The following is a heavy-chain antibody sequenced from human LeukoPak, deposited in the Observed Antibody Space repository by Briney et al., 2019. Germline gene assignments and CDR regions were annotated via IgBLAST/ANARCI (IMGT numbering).Heavy chain of an antibody. J-gene: IGHJ4*02. CDR1: GFTFSDYY. Sequence: GGSLRLSCAASGFTFSDYYMSWIRQAPGKGLEWVSYISSSGTTIYYADSVKGRFTISRDSSKNTLYLQMGSLRHEDMAIYYCTSVGNSGSFDYWGQGTLVTVSS. D-gene: IGHD3-10*01. V-gene: IGHV3-11*04. CDR3: TSVGNSGSFDY. CDR2: ISSSGTTI.